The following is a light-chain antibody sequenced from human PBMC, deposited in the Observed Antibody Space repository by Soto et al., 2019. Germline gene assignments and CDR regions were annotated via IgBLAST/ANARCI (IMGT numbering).Light chain of an antibody. Sequence: QSVLDQPASVSGSPGQSITISCTGTNNDVGGYRLVSWYQQYSGKAPKLIIYEATKRPSGVSDRFSGSKSGNTAILTLSGPQAEDEADYFCCSYARDSILVFGRGTKVTVL. CDR2: EAT. CDR1: NNDVGGYRL. V-gene: IGLV2-23*01. J-gene: IGLJ2*01. CDR3: CSYARDSILV.